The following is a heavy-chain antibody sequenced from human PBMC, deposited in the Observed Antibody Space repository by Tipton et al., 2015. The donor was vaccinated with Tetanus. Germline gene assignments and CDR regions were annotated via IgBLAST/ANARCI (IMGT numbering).Heavy chain of an antibody. D-gene: IGHD1-7*01. Sequence: GSLRLSCAASGFTFSNYWMSWVRQAPGRGLEWVASIKQDGSDKNYVDSVKGRFTISRDNAKNSLYLQMNSLRDEDTAVYYCGRALGSGTTVASGHWGQGSLVTVSS. J-gene: IGHJ4*02. CDR2: IKQDGSDK. V-gene: IGHV3-7*01. CDR3: GRALGSGTTVASGH. CDR1: GFTFSNYW.